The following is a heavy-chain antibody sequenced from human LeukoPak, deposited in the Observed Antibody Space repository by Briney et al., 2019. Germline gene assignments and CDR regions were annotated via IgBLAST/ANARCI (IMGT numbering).Heavy chain of an antibody. CDR2: IYYSGST. CDR1: GGSISSYY. J-gene: IGHJ6*02. V-gene: IGHV4-59*01. CDR3: ARDLVRVGPVAGSAYYYGMDV. D-gene: IGHD6-19*01. Sequence: SETLSLTCIVSGGSISSYYWSWIRQPPGKGLEWIGYIYYSGSTNYNPSLKSRVTISVDTSKNQFSLKLSSVTAADTAVYYCARDLVRVGPVAGSAYYYGMDVWGQGTTVTVSS.